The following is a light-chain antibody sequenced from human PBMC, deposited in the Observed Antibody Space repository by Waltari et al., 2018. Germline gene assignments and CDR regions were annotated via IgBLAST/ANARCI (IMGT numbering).Light chain of an antibody. J-gene: IGKJ1*01. Sequence: EIVLTQSPGTLSLSPGERATLSCRASQIVGRSLAWYQHKPGQAPRLLIYGASIRATGIPDRFSGGGSGTDFSITISRLEPEDFAAYHCQHYVRLPVTFGQGTKVEIK. CDR3: QHYVRLPVT. V-gene: IGKV3-20*01. CDR2: GAS. CDR1: QIVGRS.